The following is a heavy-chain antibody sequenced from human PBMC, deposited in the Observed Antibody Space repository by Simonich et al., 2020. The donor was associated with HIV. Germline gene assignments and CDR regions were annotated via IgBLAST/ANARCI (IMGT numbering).Heavy chain of an antibody. J-gene: IGHJ4*02. D-gene: IGHD2-15*01. CDR3: TTDDYSYYFDY. CDR2: IKSKTDGETT. Sequence: EVQLVESVGGLVKPGGSLRLSCAASGFTFSNAWMSWVRQAPGNELEWVGRIKSKTDGETTHYAAPVKGRFTISRDDSKNTLYLQMNSLKTEDTAVYFCTTDDYSYYFDYWGQGTLVTVSS. V-gene: IGHV3-15*01. CDR1: GFTFSNAW.